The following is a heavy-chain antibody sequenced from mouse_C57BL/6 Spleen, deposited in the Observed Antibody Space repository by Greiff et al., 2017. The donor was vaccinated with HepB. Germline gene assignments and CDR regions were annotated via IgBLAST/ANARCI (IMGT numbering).Heavy chain of an antibody. CDR1: GFTFSSYT. V-gene: IGHV5-9*01. J-gene: IGHJ1*03. CDR3: ARQGEYYSNYEYFDV. D-gene: IGHD2-5*01. CDR2: ISGGGGNT. Sequence: EVKLVESGGGLVKPGGSLKLSCAASGFTFSSYTMSWVRQTPEKRLEWVATISGGGGNTYYPESVKGRFTISRDNAKNTLYLQMSRLSSEDTALYYCARQGEYYSNYEYFDVWGTGTTVTVSS.